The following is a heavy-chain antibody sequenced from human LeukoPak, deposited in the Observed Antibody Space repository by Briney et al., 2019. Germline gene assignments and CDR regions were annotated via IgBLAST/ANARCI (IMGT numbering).Heavy chain of an antibody. CDR2: INWSGGST. CDR1: GFTFDDYG. J-gene: IGHJ3*02. Sequence: GGSLRLSCAASGFTFDDYGMSWVRQAPGKGLEWVSGINWSGGSTGYADSVKGRFTISRDNAKNSLYLQMNSLSAEDTAVYYCAKGSSWYDYDAFDIWGQGTMVTVSS. V-gene: IGHV3-20*04. CDR3: AKGSSWYDYDAFDI. D-gene: IGHD6-13*01.